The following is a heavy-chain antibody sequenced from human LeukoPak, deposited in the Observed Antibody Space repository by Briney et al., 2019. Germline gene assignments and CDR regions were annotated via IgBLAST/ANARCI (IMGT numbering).Heavy chain of an antibody. CDR3: ARLDGNLDAFDI. J-gene: IGHJ3*02. V-gene: IGHV4-4*09. D-gene: IGHD1-14*01. Sequence: SETLSLTCSVSGGSISSYFWSWIRQPPGKGLEWIWYIYTTGSTNYNPSVKSRVTLSLDTSKSQFSLRLSSVTAADTAVYYCARLDGNLDAFDIWGQGTMVTVSS. CDR2: IYTTGST. CDR1: GGSISSYF.